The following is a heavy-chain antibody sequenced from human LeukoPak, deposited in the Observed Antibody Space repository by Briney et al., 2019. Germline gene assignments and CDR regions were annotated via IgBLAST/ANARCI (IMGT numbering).Heavy chain of an antibody. CDR3: ARGVGYYDNCYFDL. D-gene: IGHD3-22*01. Sequence: SETLSLTCAVYGGSFSGYYWSWIRHPPGKGLEWIGEINHSGSTNYTPSLKSRVTISVDTSKNLFSLKLSSVTAADTAVYYWARGVGYYDNCYFDLWGRGTLVTVSS. CDR1: GGSFSGYY. V-gene: IGHV4-34*01. CDR2: INHSGST. J-gene: IGHJ2*01.